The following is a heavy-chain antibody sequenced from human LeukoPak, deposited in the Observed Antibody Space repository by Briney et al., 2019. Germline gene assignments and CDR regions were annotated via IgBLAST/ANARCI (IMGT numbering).Heavy chain of an antibody. J-gene: IGHJ3*02. CDR2: INPNSGGT. CDR1: GYXFTGYY. D-gene: IGHD3-3*01. CDR3: ARDLETLWAFDI. Sequence: ASVKVSCKASGYXFTGYYIHWVRQAPGQGLEWMGWINPNSGGTNYAQKFQGRVTMTRDTSISTAYMELSRLRSDDTAVYYCARDLETLWAFDIWGQGTMVTVSS. V-gene: IGHV1-2*02.